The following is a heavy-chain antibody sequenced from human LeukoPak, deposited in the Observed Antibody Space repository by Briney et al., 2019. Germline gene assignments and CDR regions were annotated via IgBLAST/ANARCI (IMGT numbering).Heavy chain of an antibody. CDR3: ARKRLSADSFDI. Sequence: SQTLSLTCAIFGDSVSTNSAAWNWIRQSPSRGLEWLGRTYYRSKWYNDYTVSVKSRITFNPDTSKNQFSLHLNSVTPEDTAVYYCARKRLSADSFDIWGQGTLVTVSS. CDR2: TYYRSKWYN. CDR1: GDSVSTNSAA. V-gene: IGHV6-1*01. J-gene: IGHJ3*02. D-gene: IGHD4/OR15-4a*01.